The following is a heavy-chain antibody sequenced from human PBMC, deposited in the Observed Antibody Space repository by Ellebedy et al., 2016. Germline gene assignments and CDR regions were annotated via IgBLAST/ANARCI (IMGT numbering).Heavy chain of an antibody. V-gene: IGHV4-34*01. J-gene: IGHJ3*02. CDR2: INHSGST. CDR3: ATATGGWMAPHAFDI. CDR1: GGSFSGYY. D-gene: IGHD2-8*02. Sequence: SETLSLTCAVYGGSFSGYYWNWIRQPPGKGLEWIGEINHSGSTNDNQSLKSRVTISVDTSRNQFSLKLNSVTAADTAMYFCATATGGWMAPHAFDIWGQGTPVTVS.